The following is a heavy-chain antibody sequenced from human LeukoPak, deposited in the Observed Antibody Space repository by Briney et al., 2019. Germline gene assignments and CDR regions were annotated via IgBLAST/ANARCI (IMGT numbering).Heavy chain of an antibody. V-gene: IGHV1-69*04. J-gene: IGHJ3*02. CDR1: GGTFSSYA. Sequence: ASVKVSCKASGGTFSSYAISWVRQAPGQGLEWMGRIIPILGIANYAQKLQGRVTITADKSTSTAYMELSSLRSEDTAVYYCARSYGGNSLGAFDIWGQGTMVTVSS. CDR2: IIPILGIA. D-gene: IGHD4-23*01. CDR3: ARSYGGNSLGAFDI.